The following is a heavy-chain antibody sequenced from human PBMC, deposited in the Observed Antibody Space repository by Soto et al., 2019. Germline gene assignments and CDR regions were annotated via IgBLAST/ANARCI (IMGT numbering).Heavy chain of an antibody. J-gene: IGHJ4*02. CDR1: GFTISTHG. Sequence: QAQLVESGGGVVQPGTSLRLSCAASGFTISTHGMHWVRQAPGKGLEWLANIWYDGSNKFYAESVEGRFSISKDISKNTLYLQMSSLRAEDTAVYYCAAATTWNFHFPYWGQGTQVTVSS. D-gene: IGHD1-7*01. V-gene: IGHV3-33*03. CDR2: IWYDGSNK. CDR3: AAATTWNFHFPY.